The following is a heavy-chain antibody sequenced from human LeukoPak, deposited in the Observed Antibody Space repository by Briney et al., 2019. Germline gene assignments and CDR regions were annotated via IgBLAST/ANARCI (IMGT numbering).Heavy chain of an antibody. D-gene: IGHD6-13*01. J-gene: IGHJ4*02. V-gene: IGHV4-39*07. CDR1: GFTFSSYS. CDR3: AREVTAAQPPVDY. CDR2: IYYSGST. Sequence: GSLRLSCAASGFTFSSYSMNWVRQPPGKGLEWIGSIYYSGSTYYNPSLKSRVTISVDTSKNQFSLKLSSVTAADTAVYYCAREVTAAQPPVDYWGQGTLVTVSS.